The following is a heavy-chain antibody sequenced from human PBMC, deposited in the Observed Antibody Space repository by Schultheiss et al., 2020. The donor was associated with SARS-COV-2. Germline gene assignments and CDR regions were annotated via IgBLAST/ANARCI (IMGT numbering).Heavy chain of an antibody. CDR3: ARAGLLNVYYGMDV. J-gene: IGHJ6*02. CDR1: GGSISSYY. Sequence: SQTLSLTCTVSGGSISSYYWSWIRQPAGKGLEWIGRIYTSGSTNYNPSLKSRVTISVDTSKNQFSLKLSSVTAADTAVYYCARAGLLNVYYGMDVWGQGTTVTVSS. D-gene: IGHD2/OR15-2a*01. V-gene: IGHV4-4*07. CDR2: IYTSGST.